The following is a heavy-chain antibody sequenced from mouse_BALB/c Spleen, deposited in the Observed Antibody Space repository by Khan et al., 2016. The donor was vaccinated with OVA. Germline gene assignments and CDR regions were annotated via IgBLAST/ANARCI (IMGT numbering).Heavy chain of an antibody. V-gene: IGHV2-3*01. CDR3: AKRGTYFGGYFDV. Sequence: QVQLKESGPGLVAPSQSLSITCTVSGFSFTNYGVSWVRQPPGKGLEWLGIIWGDGTTNYHSALISRLNISKDDSRSQVFLKLNSLQTDDTATYYCAKRGTYFGGYFDVWGAGTTVTVSS. D-gene: IGHD2-10*01. J-gene: IGHJ1*01. CDR1: GFSFTNYG. CDR2: IWGDGTT.